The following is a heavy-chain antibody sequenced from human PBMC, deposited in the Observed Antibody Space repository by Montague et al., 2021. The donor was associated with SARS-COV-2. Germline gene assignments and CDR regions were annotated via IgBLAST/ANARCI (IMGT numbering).Heavy chain of an antibody. V-gene: IGHV2-70*01. CDR2: IDWNDDK. CDR3: ARGRYGGNRGYYFDY. J-gene: IGHJ4*02. CDR1: GFSLSTSGMC. D-gene: IGHD4-23*01. Sequence: PALVKPTQTLTLTCTFSGFSLSTSGMCVSWIRQPPGKALEWLALIDWNDDKYYSTSLKTRLTISKDTSKNQVVLTMTNMDPVDTATYYCARGRYGGNRGYYFDYWGQGTLVTVSS.